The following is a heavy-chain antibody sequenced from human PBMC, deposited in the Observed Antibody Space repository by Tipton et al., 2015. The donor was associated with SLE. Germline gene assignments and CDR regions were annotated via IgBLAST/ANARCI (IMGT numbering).Heavy chain of an antibody. D-gene: IGHD3-22*01. CDR1: GGSISSGGYY. CDR3: ARARRYYDSSGSPMDY. Sequence: TLSLTCTVPGGSISSGGYYWSWIRQHPGKGLEWIGYIYYSGSTYYNPSLKSRVTISVDTSKNQFSLKLSSVTAADTAVYYCARARRYYDSSGSPMDYWGQGTLVTVSS. V-gene: IGHV4-31*03. CDR2: IYYSGST. J-gene: IGHJ4*02.